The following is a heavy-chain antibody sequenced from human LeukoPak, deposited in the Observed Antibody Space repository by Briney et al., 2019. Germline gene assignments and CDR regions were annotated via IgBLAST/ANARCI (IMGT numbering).Heavy chain of an antibody. J-gene: IGHJ6*03. V-gene: IGHV3-21*01. CDR1: GFTCSRYA. CDR2: ISTTSSSSYI. Sequence: GGYLRRSCAASGFTCSRYARNWVRQAPGKGLEWVSSISTTSSSSYIHYADSMKGRFTVSRDNAKSSLYLQMNSLKDEDTAVYYCARVMAGYSYMDVWGKGTTVTVSS. CDR3: ARVMAGYSYMDV. D-gene: IGHD3-10*01.